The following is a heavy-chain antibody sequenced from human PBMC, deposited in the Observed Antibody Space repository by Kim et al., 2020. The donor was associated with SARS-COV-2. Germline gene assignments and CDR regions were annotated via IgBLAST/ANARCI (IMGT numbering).Heavy chain of an antibody. CDR1: GGSISSYY. V-gene: IGHV4-59*01. CDR3: ARDVGASGWGDFQH. Sequence: SETLSLTCTVSGGSISSYYWSWIRQPPGKGLEWIGYIYYSGSTNYNPSLKSRVTISVDTSKNQFSLKLSSVTAADTAVYYCARDVGASGWGDFQHWGQGTLVTVSS. J-gene: IGHJ1*01. D-gene: IGHD1-26*01. CDR2: IYYSGST.